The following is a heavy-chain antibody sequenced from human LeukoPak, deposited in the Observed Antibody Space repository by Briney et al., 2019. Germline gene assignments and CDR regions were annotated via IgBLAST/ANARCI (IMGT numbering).Heavy chain of an antibody. CDR1: GYTFTSYY. D-gene: IGHD3-10*01. V-gene: IGHV1-46*01. CDR2: TNPSGGST. J-gene: IGHJ4*02. Sequence: GASVKVSCKTSGYTFTSYYMHWVRQPPGQGLEWMGITNPSGGSTNYAQKFQGRVTMTRDTSTSTVYMELSSLRSEDTAVYYCAREDYYGSGDTSYWGQGTLVTVSS. CDR3: AREDYYGSGDTSY.